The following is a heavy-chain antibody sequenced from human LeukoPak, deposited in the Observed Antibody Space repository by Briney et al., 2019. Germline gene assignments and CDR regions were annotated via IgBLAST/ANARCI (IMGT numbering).Heavy chain of an antibody. V-gene: IGHV3-23*01. CDR3: AKDPNMMIVAKGRYFDY. Sequence: GGSLRLSCAASGFTFSNYAMSWVRQAPGKGLEWVSAISGSGGSTYYADSVKGRFTISRDNSKNTLYLHMNSLRAEDTAVYYCAKDPNMMIVAKGRYFDYWGQGTLVTVSS. CDR2: ISGSGGST. J-gene: IGHJ4*02. D-gene: IGHD3-22*01. CDR1: GFTFSNYA.